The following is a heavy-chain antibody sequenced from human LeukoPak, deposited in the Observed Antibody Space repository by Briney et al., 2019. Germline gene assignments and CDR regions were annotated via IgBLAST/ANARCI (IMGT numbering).Heavy chain of an antibody. CDR3: ARDDCSTTTCSSRFFDF. CDR1: GFTFGSYG. Sequence: GGSLRLSCAASGFTFGSYGMHWVRQAPGKGLEWVAVISYDGSNKYYADSVKGRFTISRDNSKNTLYLQMNSLRAEDTALYYCARDDCSTTTCSSRFFDFWGQGTLVTVSS. CDR2: ISYDGSNK. D-gene: IGHD2-2*01. J-gene: IGHJ4*02. V-gene: IGHV3-30*03.